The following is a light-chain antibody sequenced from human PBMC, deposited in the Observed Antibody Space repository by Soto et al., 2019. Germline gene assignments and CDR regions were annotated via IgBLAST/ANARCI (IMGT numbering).Light chain of an antibody. V-gene: IGLV2-23*01. J-gene: IGLJ2*01. Sequence: QSALTQPASVSGSPGQSITISCSGTGSDVGNYPLVSWYQQHPGKAPKLVIYEGSKRPSGVSNRFSGSKSGYTASLTISGLQADDEADYYCSAYAGTSVVFGGGTKLTVL. CDR1: GSDVGNYPL. CDR2: EGS. CDR3: SAYAGTSVV.